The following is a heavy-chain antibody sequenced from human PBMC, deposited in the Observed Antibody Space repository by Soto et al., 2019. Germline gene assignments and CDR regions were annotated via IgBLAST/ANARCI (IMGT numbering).Heavy chain of an antibody. V-gene: IGHV1-18*04. Sequence: ASVKVSCKASGYTFTNHGISWVRQAPGQGLEWLGWISGHNGNTKYAQRLKGRVTMTADTSTSTAYMELRSLRSDDTAVYYCARDLYPLAYYFDFWGQGTLVPVPS. J-gene: IGHJ4*02. CDR1: GYTFTNHG. D-gene: IGHD2-8*01. CDR3: ARDLYPLAYYFDF. CDR2: ISGHNGNT.